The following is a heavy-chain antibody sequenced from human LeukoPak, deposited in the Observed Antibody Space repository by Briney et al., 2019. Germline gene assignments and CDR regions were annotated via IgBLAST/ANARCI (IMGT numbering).Heavy chain of an antibody. J-gene: IGHJ4*02. Sequence: QSGGSLRLSCAASGFTLSSYAMHWVRQAPGKGLEYVSAISSNGGSTYYANSVKGRFTISRDNSKNTLYLQMGSLRAEDMAVYYCARARPSMWIDYWGQGTLVTVSS. CDR1: GFTLSSYA. V-gene: IGHV3-64*01. D-gene: IGHD5-12*01. CDR2: ISSNGGST. CDR3: ARARPSMWIDY.